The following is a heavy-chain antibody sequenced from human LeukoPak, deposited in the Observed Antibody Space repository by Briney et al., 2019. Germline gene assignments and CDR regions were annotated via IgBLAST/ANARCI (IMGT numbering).Heavy chain of an antibody. D-gene: IGHD6-13*01. CDR3: ARARSRIAAAAQGPWFDP. Sequence: ASVKVSCKASGYTFTSYGISWVRQAPGQGLEWMGWISAYNGNTNYAQKLQGRVTMTRDTSISTAYMELSRLRSDDTAVYYCARARSRIAAAAQGPWFDPWGQGTLVTVSS. CDR1: GYTFTSYG. J-gene: IGHJ5*02. CDR2: ISAYNGNT. V-gene: IGHV1-18*01.